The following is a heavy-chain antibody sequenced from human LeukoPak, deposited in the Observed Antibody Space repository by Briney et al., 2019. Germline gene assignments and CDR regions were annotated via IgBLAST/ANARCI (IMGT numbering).Heavy chain of an antibody. J-gene: IGHJ4*02. Sequence: SETLSLTCAVYGGSFSGYYWNWIRQPPGKGLEWIGEINHSGSTNYNPSLKSRVTISVDTSKNQFSLKLISVTVADTAVNYCVRGKDGYNNYWGQGTLVTVSS. CDR3: VRGKDGYNNY. CDR2: INHSGST. V-gene: IGHV4-34*01. D-gene: IGHD5-24*01. CDR1: GGSFSGYY.